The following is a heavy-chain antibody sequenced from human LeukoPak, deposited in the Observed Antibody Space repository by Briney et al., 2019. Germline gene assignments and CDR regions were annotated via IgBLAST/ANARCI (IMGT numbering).Heavy chain of an antibody. J-gene: IGHJ4*02. CDR2: ISGSGGST. V-gene: IGHV3-23*01. CDR3: ARAAHYYSSGYYSY. D-gene: IGHD3-22*01. Sequence: GGSLRLSCAASGFTFSSYAMSWVRQAPGKGLEWVSAISGSGGSTYYADSVKRRFTNSRDNSKNTLYLQMNSRSAEETAVYYCARAAHYYSSGYYSYWGQGTLVTVSS. CDR1: GFTFSSYA.